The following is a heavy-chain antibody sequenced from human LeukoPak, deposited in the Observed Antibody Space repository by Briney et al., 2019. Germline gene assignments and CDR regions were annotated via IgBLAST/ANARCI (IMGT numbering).Heavy chain of an antibody. D-gene: IGHD3-10*02. J-gene: IGHJ6*04. CDR3: AELGITMIGGV. CDR2: IKQDGSDK. V-gene: IGHV3-7*01. CDR1: GFTFSNYY. Sequence: PGGSLRLSCAASGFTFSNYYMSWVRQAPGKGLEWVASIKQDGSDKYYVDSVKGRFTISRDNAKNSLYLQMNSLRAEDTAVYYCAELGITMIGGVWGKGTTVTISS.